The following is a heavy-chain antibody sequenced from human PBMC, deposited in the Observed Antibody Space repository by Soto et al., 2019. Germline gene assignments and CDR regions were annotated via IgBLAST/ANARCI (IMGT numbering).Heavy chain of an antibody. V-gene: IGHV3-23*01. CDR1: GFTFSNYG. Sequence: GGSLRLSCETSGFTFSNYGMSWVRQVPGKGLEWVSGLTSGGSSTYYAESVKGRFTISRDNSKNTLYLQMNSLRAEDTALYYCAKWQYQLLQGGYGMDVWGQGTTVTVSS. CDR2: LTSGGSST. J-gene: IGHJ6*02. D-gene: IGHD2-2*01. CDR3: AKWQYQLLQGGYGMDV.